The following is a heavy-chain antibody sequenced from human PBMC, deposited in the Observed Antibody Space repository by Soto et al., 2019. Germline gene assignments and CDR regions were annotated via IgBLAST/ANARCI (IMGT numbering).Heavy chain of an antibody. V-gene: IGHV4-30-4*01. CDR3: ARGRGSWYTAMSYGMDV. CDR1: GGSISSGDYY. Sequence: SETLSLTCTVSGGSISSGDYYWSWIRQPPGKGLEWIGYIYYSGSTYYNPSLKSRVTISVDTSKNQFSLKLSSVTAADTAVYYCARGRGSWYTAMSYGMDVWGQGTTVTVSS. J-gene: IGHJ6*02. D-gene: IGHD6-13*01. CDR2: IYYSGST.